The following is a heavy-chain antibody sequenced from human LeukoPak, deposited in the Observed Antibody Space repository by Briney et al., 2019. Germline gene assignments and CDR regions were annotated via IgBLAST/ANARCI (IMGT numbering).Heavy chain of an antibody. CDR3: ARERDCRGY. D-gene: IGHD2-15*01. J-gene: IGHJ4*02. CDR2: IYSGGGT. CDR1: GFTVNSIY. V-gene: IGHV3-66*01. Sequence: PGGSLRLSCGASGFTVNSIYMTGVRQAPGKGLEWVSVIYSGGGTYYADSVKGRFTISRDNSKNTLYLQMNSLRAEDTAVYYCARERDCRGYWGQGTLVTVSS.